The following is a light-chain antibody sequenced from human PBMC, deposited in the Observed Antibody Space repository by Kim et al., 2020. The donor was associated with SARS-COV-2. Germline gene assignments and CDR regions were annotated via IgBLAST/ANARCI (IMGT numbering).Light chain of an antibody. CDR3: QQYDRLIT. CDR1: QTVRSSY. CDR2: DLS. V-gene: IGKV3-20*01. Sequence: SSPGERATPSCRASQTVRSSYLAWYQQNPGQAPRLLIYDLSTRATGIPDRFSGSGSGTDFTLTISRLEPEDYAVYYCQQYDRLITFGQGTRLEIK. J-gene: IGKJ5*01.